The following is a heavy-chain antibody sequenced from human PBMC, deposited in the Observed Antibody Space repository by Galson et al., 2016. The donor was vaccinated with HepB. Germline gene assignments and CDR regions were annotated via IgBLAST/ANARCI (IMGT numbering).Heavy chain of an antibody. CDR2: IFWNDDK. CDR1: GFSLSSSGVA. V-gene: IGHV2-5*01. J-gene: IGHJ6*04. CDR3: AHTSISYYYYYGLDV. Sequence: PALVKPTQTLTLTCSFSGFSLSSSGVAVGWIRQPPGKALEWLALIFWNDDKRYSPSLKSRLTIATDTSKNQVVLTMTNMDPVDTATFYCAHTSISYYYYYGLDVWGKGTTVTVSS.